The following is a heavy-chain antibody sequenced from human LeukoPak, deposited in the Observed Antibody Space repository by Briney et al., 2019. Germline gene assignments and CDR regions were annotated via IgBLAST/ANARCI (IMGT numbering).Heavy chain of an antibody. CDR2: INPSGGST. Sequence: GASVKVSCKASGYTFTSYYMHWVRQAPGQGLEWMGIINPSGGSTSYAQKFQGRVTMTRDTSTSTVYMELSSLRSEDTAVYYCASATVTTGYYYGMDVWGQGTTVTVSS. CDR3: ASATVTTGYYYGMDV. CDR1: GYTFTSYY. J-gene: IGHJ6*02. V-gene: IGHV1-46*01. D-gene: IGHD4-11*01.